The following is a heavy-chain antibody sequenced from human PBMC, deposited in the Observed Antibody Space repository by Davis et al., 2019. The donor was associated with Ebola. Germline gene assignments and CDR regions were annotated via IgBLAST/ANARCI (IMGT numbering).Heavy chain of an antibody. CDR1: GFTFSSYG. J-gene: IGHJ4*02. CDR3: AKADGYNSY. D-gene: IGHD5-24*01. V-gene: IGHV3-30*18. CDR2: ISYDGSNK. Sequence: GESLKISCAASGFTFSSYGMHWVRQAPGKGLEWVAVISYDGSNKYYADSVKGQFTISRDNSKNTLYLQMNSLRAEDTAVYYCAKADGYNSYWGQGTLVTVSS.